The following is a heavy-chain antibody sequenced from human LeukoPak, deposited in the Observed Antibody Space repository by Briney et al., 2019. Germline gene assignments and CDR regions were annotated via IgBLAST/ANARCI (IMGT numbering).Heavy chain of an antibody. CDR3: VLGATSLNYFDY. J-gene: IGHJ4*02. CDR2: IYTSGST. V-gene: IGHV4-61*02. D-gene: IGHD1-26*01. Sequence: SETLSLTCTVSGGSISSGSHYWSWIRQPAGKGLEWIGRIYTSGSTNYNPSLKSRVTISVDTSKNQFSLKLSSVTAADTAVYYCVLGATSLNYFDYWGQGTLVTVSS. CDR1: GGSISSGSHY.